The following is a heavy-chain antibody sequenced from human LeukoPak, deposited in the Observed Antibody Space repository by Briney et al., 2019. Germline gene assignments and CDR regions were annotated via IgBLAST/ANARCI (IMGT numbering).Heavy chain of an antibody. D-gene: IGHD6-19*01. V-gene: IGHV1-46*01. CDR1: GYTFTSNH. J-gene: IGHJ4*02. CDR2: TNPSGGYT. CDR3: ARVLRDSKGWYHFDF. Sequence: ASVKVSCKASGYTFTSNHIHWVRQAPGQGLEWVGRTNPSGGYTGYAQKFQGRVTVTRDTSTSTVYVDLSSLRFEDTAVYYCARVLRDSKGWYHFDFWGQGTLVSVSS.